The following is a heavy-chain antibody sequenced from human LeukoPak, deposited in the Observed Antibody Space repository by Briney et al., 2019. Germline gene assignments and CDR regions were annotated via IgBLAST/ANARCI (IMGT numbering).Heavy chain of an antibody. V-gene: IGHV3-74*01. CDR2: INTDGTNT. D-gene: IGHD3-16*01. J-gene: IGHJ5*02. Sequence: PGGSLRLSCAASGYTFTSYWMHWVRQAPGEGLVWVSRINTDGTNTVYADSVRGRSTVSRDNAKNTLYLQMDSLRAEDTAVYYCARDRGINWFDPWGQGTLVAVSS. CDR1: GYTFTSYW. CDR3: ARDRGINWFDP.